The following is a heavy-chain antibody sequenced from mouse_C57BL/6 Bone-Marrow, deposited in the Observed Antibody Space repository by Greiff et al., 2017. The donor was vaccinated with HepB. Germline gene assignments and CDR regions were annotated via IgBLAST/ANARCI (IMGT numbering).Heavy chain of an antibody. D-gene: IGHD2-3*01. CDR1: GFSFNTYA. CDR3: VRPDGPWFAY. V-gene: IGHV10-1*01. Sequence: DVKLVESGGGLVQPKGSLKLSCAASGFSFNTYAMNWVRQAPGKGLEWVARIRSKSNNYATYYADSVKDRFTISRDDSESMIYLQMNNLKTEDTAMYYCVRPDGPWFAYWGQGTLVTVSA. J-gene: IGHJ3*01. CDR2: IRSKSNNYAT.